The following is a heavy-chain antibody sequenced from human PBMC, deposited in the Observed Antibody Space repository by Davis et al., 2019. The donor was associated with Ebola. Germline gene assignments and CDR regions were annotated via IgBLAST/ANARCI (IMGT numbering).Heavy chain of an antibody. CDR2: INRDGTTT. V-gene: IGHV3-74*01. Sequence: GESLKISCAASGFTFSNSWMSWVRQGPGEGLVWVSHINRDGTTTNYADSVKGRFTISRDNSKNTLYLQMNSLRAEDTAIYYCAKRTDSRSFEFWGQGTLVTVSS. D-gene: IGHD3-9*01. CDR1: GFTFSNSW. J-gene: IGHJ4*02. CDR3: AKRTDSRSFEF.